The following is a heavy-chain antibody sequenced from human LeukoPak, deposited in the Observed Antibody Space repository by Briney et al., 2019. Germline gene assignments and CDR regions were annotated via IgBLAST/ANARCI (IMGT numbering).Heavy chain of an antibody. CDR1: GYTFTSYD. CDR3: ARGRTYCSGGSCYSSWFDP. Sequence: ASVKVSCKASGYTFTSYDINLVRQAAGQGLEWMGWMNPNSGNTGYAQKFQGSVTMTRNTSISTAYMELSSLRSEDTAVYYCARGRTYCSGGSCYSSWFDPWGQGTLVTVSS. CDR2: MNPNSGNT. J-gene: IGHJ5*02. D-gene: IGHD2-15*01. V-gene: IGHV1-8*01.